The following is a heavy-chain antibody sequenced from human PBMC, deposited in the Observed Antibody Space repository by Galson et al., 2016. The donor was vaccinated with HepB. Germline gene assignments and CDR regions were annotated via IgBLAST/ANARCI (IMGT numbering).Heavy chain of an antibody. D-gene: IGHD3-16*01. CDR3: AKDWGLGV. CDR2: TSYDGETK. J-gene: IGHJ6*02. V-gene: IGHV3-30-3*02. Sequence: SLRLSCADSGFTFSIEAMYWVRQAPDKGLEFVAATSYDGETKYYADSVRGRFTISRDNPKNTLYLQMNSLRVEDTALYYCAKDWGLGVWGQGTTVTVSS. CDR1: GFTFSIEA.